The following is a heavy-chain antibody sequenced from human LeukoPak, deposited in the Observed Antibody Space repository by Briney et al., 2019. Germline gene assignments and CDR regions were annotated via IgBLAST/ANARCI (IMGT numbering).Heavy chain of an antibody. Sequence: QSGGSLRLSCAASGFTFSSFAMSWVRQAPGKGLEWVSVISGGGSNTFYTDSVKGRFTISRDNSKNTLYLQMNSLRAEDTAIYYCAKNPALVVATLWFDPWGQGTLVTVSS. CDR3: AKNPALVVATLWFDP. CDR2: ISGGGSNT. J-gene: IGHJ5*02. V-gene: IGHV3-23*01. CDR1: GFTFSSFA. D-gene: IGHD3-22*01.